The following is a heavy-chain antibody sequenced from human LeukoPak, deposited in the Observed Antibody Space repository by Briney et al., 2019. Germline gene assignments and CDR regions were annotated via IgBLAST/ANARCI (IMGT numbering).Heavy chain of an antibody. J-gene: IGHJ4*02. CDR1: GFTFSSYS. CDR3: ARDGEMATTYDY. V-gene: IGHV3-48*01. D-gene: IGHD5-24*01. Sequence: PGGSLRLSCAASGFTFSSYSMNWVRQAPGKGLEWVSYISSGSSTIYYADSVKGRFTISRDNAKNSLYLQMNSLRAEDTAVYYCARDGEMATTYDYWGQGTLVTVSS. CDR2: ISSGSSTI.